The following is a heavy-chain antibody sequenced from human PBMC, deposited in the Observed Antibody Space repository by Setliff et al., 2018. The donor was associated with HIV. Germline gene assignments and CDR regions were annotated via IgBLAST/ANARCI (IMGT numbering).Heavy chain of an antibody. V-gene: IGHV4-39*01. CDR3: ARAGRADDIVVVVAARGYFDY. D-gene: IGHD2-15*01. CDR2: IYYSGST. J-gene: IGHJ4*02. CDR1: GGSISKNSHD. Sequence: SETLSLTCTVSGGSISKNSHDWSWVRQPPGKGLEWIGSIYYSGSTYYNPSLKSRVTISVDTSKNQFSLKLSSVTAADTAVYYCARAGRADDIVVVVAARGYFDYWGQGTLVT.